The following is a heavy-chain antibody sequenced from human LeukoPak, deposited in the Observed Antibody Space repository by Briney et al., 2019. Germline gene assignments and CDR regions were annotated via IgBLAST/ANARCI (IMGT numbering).Heavy chain of an antibody. CDR3: ARGLVGATYYYYYMDV. V-gene: IGHV4-59*01. CDR2: IYYSGST. J-gene: IGHJ6*03. D-gene: IGHD1-26*01. CDR1: GGSFSGYY. Sequence: SETLSLTCAVYGGSFSGYYWSWIRQPPGKGLEWIGYIYYSGSTNYNPSLKSRVTISVDTSKNQFSLKLSSVTAADTAVYYCARGLVGATYYYYYMDVWGKGTTVTVSS.